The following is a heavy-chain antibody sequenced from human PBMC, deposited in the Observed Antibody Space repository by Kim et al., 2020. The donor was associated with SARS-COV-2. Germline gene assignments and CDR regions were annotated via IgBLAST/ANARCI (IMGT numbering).Heavy chain of an antibody. D-gene: IGHD3-22*01. Sequence: SVQGRFTISRDNSKNTLYLQMNSLRAEDTAVYYCAKSVADYYDSSGYFDYWGQGTLVTVSS. CDR3: AKSVADYYDSSGYFDY. J-gene: IGHJ4*02. V-gene: IGHV3-30*02.